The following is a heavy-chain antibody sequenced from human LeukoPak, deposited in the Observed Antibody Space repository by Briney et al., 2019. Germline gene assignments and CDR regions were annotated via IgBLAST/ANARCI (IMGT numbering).Heavy chain of an antibody. CDR1: GFTFSSYA. V-gene: IGHV3-64D*06. D-gene: IGHD6-13*01. CDR2: ISSNGGST. Sequence: GGSLSLSCSASGFTFSSYAMHWVRQAPGKGLEYVSAISSNGGSTYYADSVEGRFTISRDNSKNTLYLQMSSLRAEDTAVYYCVKSGESYSSSWFDLWGRGTLVTVSS. CDR3: VKSGESYSSSWFDL. J-gene: IGHJ2*01.